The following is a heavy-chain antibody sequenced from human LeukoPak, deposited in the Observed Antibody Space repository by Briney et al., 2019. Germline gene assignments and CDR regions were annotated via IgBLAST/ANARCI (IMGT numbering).Heavy chain of an antibody. CDR1: GFAFRNYA. CDR2: VTSGGST. D-gene: IGHD2-15*01. J-gene: IGHJ4*02. Sequence: QPGGSLRLCCEASGFAFRNYAMAWVRQAPGEGLEWVSTVTSGGSTFYSDCVKGRFIISRDNSENTLILQLNSLRVEDTAVYFCARDSSADPVVSPLDYWGQGTPVTVSS. CDR3: ARDSSADPVVSPLDY. V-gene: IGHV3-23*01.